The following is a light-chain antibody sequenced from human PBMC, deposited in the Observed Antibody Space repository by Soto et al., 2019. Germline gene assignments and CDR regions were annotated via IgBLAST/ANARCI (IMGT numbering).Light chain of an antibody. J-gene: IGKJ1*01. CDR2: GAS. V-gene: IGKV1-17*01. CDR1: QDISDD. Sequence: IQITQSPSSLSASVGDRVTITCRASQDISDDVGWYQQTTGKAPKLLISGASRLQSGVPSRFSASGSGTEFSLTINSMQADDFATYYCQQYHIYSWTFGQGTKVDI. CDR3: QQYHIYSWT.